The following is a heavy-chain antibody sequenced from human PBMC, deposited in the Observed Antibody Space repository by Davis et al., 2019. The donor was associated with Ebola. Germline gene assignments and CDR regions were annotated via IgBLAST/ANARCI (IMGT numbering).Heavy chain of an antibody. Sequence: GESLKISCATSGFTFSTYTMHWVRQAPGKGLEWVSVIYRDGRTYYADSVKGRFTISRDNSKNTVYLQTNSLRAEDTAVYYCARHVYGDFWYFDLWGRGTRVTVSS. CDR1: GFTFSTYT. CDR2: IYRDGRT. D-gene: IGHD4-17*01. V-gene: IGHV3-53*01. CDR3: ARHVYGDFWYFDL. J-gene: IGHJ2*01.